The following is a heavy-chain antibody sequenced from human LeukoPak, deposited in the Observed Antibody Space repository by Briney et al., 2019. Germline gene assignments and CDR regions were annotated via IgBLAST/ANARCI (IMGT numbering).Heavy chain of an antibody. V-gene: IGHV1-3*01. CDR2: SNAGNGNT. CDR1: GYTFTSYA. CDR3: ARDKTVGVTGDY. J-gene: IGHJ4*02. D-gene: IGHD3-10*01. Sequence: ASVKVSCKASGYTFTSYAMHGVRQAPGQRLEWVGWSNAGNGNTKYSQKFQGRVTLTRQTSSSAASMELNSLRSEDTAVYYCARDKTVGVTGDYCGQGALVTVSS.